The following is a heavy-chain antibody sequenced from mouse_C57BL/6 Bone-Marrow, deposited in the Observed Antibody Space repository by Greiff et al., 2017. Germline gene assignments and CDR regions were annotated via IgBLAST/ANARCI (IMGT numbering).Heavy chain of an antibody. D-gene: IGHD2-5*01. J-gene: IGHJ3*01. Sequence: QVQLQQSGAELARPGASVKLSCKASGYTFTSYGISWVKQRTGQGLEWIGEIYPRSGTTYYNEKFKGKATLTADKSSSTAYMELRSLTSEDSAVYFCARRRGYSNAWFAYWGQGTLVTVSA. CDR1: GYTFTSYG. V-gene: IGHV1-81*01. CDR2: IYPRSGTT. CDR3: ARRRGYSNAWFAY.